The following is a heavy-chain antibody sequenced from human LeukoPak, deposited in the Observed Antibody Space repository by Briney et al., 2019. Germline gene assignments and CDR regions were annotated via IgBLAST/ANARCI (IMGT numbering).Heavy chain of an antibody. V-gene: IGHV3-30-3*01. CDR2: ISYDGSNK. CDR3: ARGEDIRKPRYYDFWSGYPNNWFDP. CDR1: GFTFSSYA. Sequence: GGSLRLSCAASGFTFSSYAMHWVRQAPGKGLEWVAVISYDGSNKYYADSVKGRFTISRDNSKNTLYLQMNSLRAEDTAVYYCARGEDIRKPRYYDFWSGYPNNWFDPWGQGTLVTVSS. D-gene: IGHD3-3*01. J-gene: IGHJ5*02.